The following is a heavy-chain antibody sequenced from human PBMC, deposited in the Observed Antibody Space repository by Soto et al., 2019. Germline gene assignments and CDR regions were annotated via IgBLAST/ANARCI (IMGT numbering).Heavy chain of an antibody. V-gene: IGHV3-48*01. D-gene: IGHD3-22*01. CDR2: ISSSSSTI. CDR3: ARQASGYYYGWFDP. CDR1: GFIFSTYS. Sequence: PGGSLRLSCAASGFIFSTYSMNWVRQGPGKGLEWVSYISSSSSTIFYTDSVKGRFTVSRDNAKNSLYLQMNSLRAEDTAVYYCARQASGYYYGWFDPWGQGTLVTVSS. J-gene: IGHJ5*02.